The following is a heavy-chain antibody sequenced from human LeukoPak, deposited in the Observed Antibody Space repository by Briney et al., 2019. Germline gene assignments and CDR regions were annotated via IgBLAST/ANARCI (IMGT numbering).Heavy chain of an antibody. J-gene: IGHJ6*03. V-gene: IGHV5-51*01. CDR3: ARRGETWQYYDFWSGYSYYYYMDV. D-gene: IGHD3-3*01. CDR1: GYSFTSYW. CDR2: IYPGDSDT. Sequence: GESLKISCKGSGYSFTSYWIGWVRQMPGKGLEWMGIIYPGDSDTRYSPSFQGQVTISADKSISTAYLQWSSLKASDTAMYYCARRGETWQYYDFWSGYSYYYYMDVWGKGTTVTVSS.